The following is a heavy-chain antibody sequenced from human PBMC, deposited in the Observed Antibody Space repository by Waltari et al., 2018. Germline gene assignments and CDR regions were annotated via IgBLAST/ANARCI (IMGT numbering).Heavy chain of an antibody. J-gene: IGHJ4*02. Sequence: QVQLQESGPGLLQPSETLSLTCTVSGGPVSTYYWSWIRQPPGKGLEWIGYLYYSGTTNYNPSLKSRVTISVDTSKNQFSLKLNSVTAADTAVYYCATPGSGWLAPIDYWGQGALVTVSS. D-gene: IGHD6-19*01. CDR2: LYYSGTT. CDR3: ATPGSGWLAPIDY. CDR1: GGPVSTYY. V-gene: IGHV4-59*02.